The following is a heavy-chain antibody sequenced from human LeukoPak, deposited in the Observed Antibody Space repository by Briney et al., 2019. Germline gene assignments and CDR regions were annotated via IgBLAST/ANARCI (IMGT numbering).Heavy chain of an antibody. J-gene: IGHJ6*03. D-gene: IGHD2-2*01. V-gene: IGHV4-59*01. Sequence: SETLPLTCTVSGGSISSYYWSWIRQPPGKGLEWIGYIYYSGSTNYNPSLKSRVTISVDTSKNQFSLKLSSVTAADTAVYYCAREVSCSSTSCDYYYYYMDVWGKGTTVTVSS. CDR2: IYYSGST. CDR3: AREVSCSSTSCDYYYYYMDV. CDR1: GGSISSYY.